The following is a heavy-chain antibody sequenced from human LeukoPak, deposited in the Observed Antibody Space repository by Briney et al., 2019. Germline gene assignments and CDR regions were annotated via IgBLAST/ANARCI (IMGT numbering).Heavy chain of an antibody. J-gene: IGHJ4*02. V-gene: IGHV3-74*01. D-gene: IGHD3-16*01. CDR1: GFTFSRHW. CDR2: ISPDGGTT. CDR3: ARDSSAGGGNTFDY. Sequence: PGGSLRLSCAASGFTFSRHWMHWVRQVQGKGLGWVSSISPDGGTTNYADSVKGRFTISRDNAKNALYLQMNSLRGEDTAVYYCARDSSAGGGNTFDYWGQGTLVTVSS.